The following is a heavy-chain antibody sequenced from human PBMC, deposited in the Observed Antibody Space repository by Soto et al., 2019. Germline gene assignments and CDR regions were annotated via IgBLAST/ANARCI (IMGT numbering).Heavy chain of an antibody. CDR2: ISHDGSNK. Sequence: GGSLRLSCAASGFTFSSYGMHWVRQAPGKGLERVAVISHDGSNKYYADSVKGRFTISRDNSKNTLYLQMNSLRAEDTAVYYCAKVDRSPRYYYYGMDVWGQGTTVTVSS. CDR3: AKVDRSPRYYYYGMDV. CDR1: GFTFSSYG. D-gene: IGHD2-2*03. J-gene: IGHJ6*02. V-gene: IGHV3-30*18.